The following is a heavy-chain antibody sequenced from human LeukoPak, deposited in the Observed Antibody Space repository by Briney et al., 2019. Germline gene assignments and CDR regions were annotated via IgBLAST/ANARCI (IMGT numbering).Heavy chain of an antibody. CDR1: GGSFSGYY. Sequence: SETLSLTCAVYGGSFSGYYWSWIRQPPGKGLEWIGEINHSGSTNYNPSLKSRVTISVGTSKNQFSLKLSSVTAADTAVYYCARGTWIQLWNFDYWGQGTLVTVSS. J-gene: IGHJ4*02. D-gene: IGHD5-18*01. CDR2: INHSGST. V-gene: IGHV4-34*01. CDR3: ARGTWIQLWNFDY.